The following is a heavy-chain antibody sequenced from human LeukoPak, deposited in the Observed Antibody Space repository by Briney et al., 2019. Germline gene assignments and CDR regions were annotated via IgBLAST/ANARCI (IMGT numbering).Heavy chain of an antibody. Sequence: SETLSLTCTVSGGSISSYYWSWIRQPPGKGLEWIGYIYYSVSTNYNPSLKSRVTISVDTSKNQFSLKLSSVNAADTAVYYCARGGIAVAWGWFDPWGQGTLVTVSS. V-gene: IGHV4-59*01. J-gene: IGHJ5*02. CDR3: ARGGIAVAWGWFDP. CDR1: GGSISSYY. D-gene: IGHD6-19*01. CDR2: IYYSVST.